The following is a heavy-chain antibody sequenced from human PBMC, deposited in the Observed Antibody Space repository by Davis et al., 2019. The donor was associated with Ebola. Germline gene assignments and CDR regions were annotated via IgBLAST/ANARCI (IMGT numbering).Heavy chain of an antibody. D-gene: IGHD1-26*01. Sequence: PGGSLRLSCAASGFTFSSYAMHWVRQAPGKGLEWVAVIWYDGSNKYYADSVKGRFTISRDNSKNTLYLQMNSLRDEDTAVYYCARELVVGAPRNYYYMDVWGKGTTVTVSS. V-gene: IGHV3-33*08. J-gene: IGHJ6*03. CDR3: ARELVVGAPRNYYYMDV. CDR1: GFTFSSYA. CDR2: IWYDGSNK.